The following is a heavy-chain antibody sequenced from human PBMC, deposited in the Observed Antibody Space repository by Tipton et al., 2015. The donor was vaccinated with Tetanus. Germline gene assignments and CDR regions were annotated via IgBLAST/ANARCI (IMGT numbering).Heavy chain of an antibody. Sequence: GSLRLSCAASGFTFNRFAMNWVRQAPGKGLEWVANIKQDGSEKYYVDSVKGRFTISRDNAKNSVYLQMNSLRGEDTAVYYCARDRGEQWTNFYYMDVWGKGTTVTVSS. J-gene: IGHJ6*03. D-gene: IGHD6-19*01. CDR1: GFTFNRFA. CDR2: IKQDGSEK. V-gene: IGHV3-7*01. CDR3: ARDRGEQWTNFYYMDV.